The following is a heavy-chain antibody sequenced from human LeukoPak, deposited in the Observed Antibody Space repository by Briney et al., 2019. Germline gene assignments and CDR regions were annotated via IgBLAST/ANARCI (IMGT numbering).Heavy chain of an antibody. J-gene: IGHJ4*02. D-gene: IGHD2-15*01. CDR2: INHSGST. CDR1: GGSFSGYY. V-gene: IGHV4-34*01. CDR3: ARTHCSGGSCYNATFDY. Sequence: PSETLSLTCAVSGGSFSGYYWSWIRQPPGKGLEWIGEINHSGSTNYNPSLKSRVTISVDTSKNQFSLKLSSVTAADTAVYYCARTHCSGGSCYNATFDYWGQGTLVTVSS.